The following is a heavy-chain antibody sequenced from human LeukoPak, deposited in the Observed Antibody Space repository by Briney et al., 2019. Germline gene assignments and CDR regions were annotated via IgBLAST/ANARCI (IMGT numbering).Heavy chain of an antibody. J-gene: IGHJ4*02. V-gene: IGHV4-39*01. CDR3: ARRSYSGSDDGEDYFDY. Sequence: SETLSLTCTVSGGSIFSTSFYWGWIRQPPGKGLEWIGSMYYDGTTYHNPSLKSRVTISVDTSNSQFSLRLTSVTAADTAVYFCARRSYSGSDDGEDYFDYWGQGTLVTVSS. CDR1: GGSIFSTSFY. CDR2: MYYDGTT. D-gene: IGHD1-26*01.